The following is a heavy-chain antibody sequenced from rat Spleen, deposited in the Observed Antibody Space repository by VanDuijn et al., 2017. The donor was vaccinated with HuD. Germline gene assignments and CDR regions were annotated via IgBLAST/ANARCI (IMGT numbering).Heavy chain of an antibody. CDR2: ISYDARRT. D-gene: IGHD5-1*01. J-gene: IGHJ2*01. Sequence: EVQLVESDGGLVQPGRSLKLSCAASGFTFSDYGMAWVRQAPTKGLEWVATISYDARRTYYRDSVKGRFTISRDNAKTILYLQMDSLRSEDTATYFCASRTGNWFAYWGQGVMVTVSS. V-gene: IGHV5-29*01. CDR3: ASRTGNWFAY. CDR1: GFTFSDYG.